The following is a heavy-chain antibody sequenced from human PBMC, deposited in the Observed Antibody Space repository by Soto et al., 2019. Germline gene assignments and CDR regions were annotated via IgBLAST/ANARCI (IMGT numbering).Heavy chain of an antibody. Sequence: GASVKVSCKASGGTFNSYAITWVRQAPGQGLEWMGWIIPIIGTPNHAQKFKGRVTITADESTSTAYMELSSLRSEDTAVYYCARGALGRVYYFDYWGHGTLVT. J-gene: IGHJ4*01. CDR1: GGTFNSYA. CDR2: IIPIIGTP. V-gene: IGHV1-69*13. CDR3: ARGALGRVYYFDY. D-gene: IGHD7-27*01.